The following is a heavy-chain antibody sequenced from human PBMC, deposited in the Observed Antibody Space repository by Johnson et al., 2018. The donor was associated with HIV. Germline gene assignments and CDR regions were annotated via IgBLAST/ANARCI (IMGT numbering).Heavy chain of an antibody. V-gene: IGHV3-69-1*02. CDR1: GFSFSNYC. CDR2: IYSGGTL. CDR3: AKSTRGNWGSCFDI. D-gene: IGHD7-27*01. Sequence: VQLVESGGGVVQPGRSLRLSCAASGFSFSNYCMNWVRQAPGKGLEWVSVIYSGGTLFHAASVKGRFTISRDNAKNSLYLQMNSLRAEDTAVYYCAKSTRGNWGSCFDIWGQGTMVTVSS. J-gene: IGHJ3*02.